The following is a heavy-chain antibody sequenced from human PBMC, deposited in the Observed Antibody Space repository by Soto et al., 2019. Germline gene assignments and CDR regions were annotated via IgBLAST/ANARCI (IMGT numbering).Heavy chain of an antibody. CDR3: ARGPQFAKNWFDS. D-gene: IGHD3-10*01. J-gene: IGHJ5*01. CDR1: GGSMRGYC. CDR2: VCDTETS. V-gene: IGHV4-4*07. Sequence: QVQLQESGPRLVKPSETLSLTCTVSGGSMRGYCLSWVRQPAGKGLDGIGRVCDTETSNYNPSLNSRVTMSIETSKNQFFMKVTSVTAADTAVYYCARGPQFAKNWFDSWGQGTLVTVSS.